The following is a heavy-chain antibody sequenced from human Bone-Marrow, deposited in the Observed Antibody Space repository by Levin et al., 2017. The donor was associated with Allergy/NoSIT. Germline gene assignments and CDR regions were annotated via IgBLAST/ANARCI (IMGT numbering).Heavy chain of an antibody. J-gene: IGHJ5*02. CDR2: IYYSGST. D-gene: IGHD2-15*01. CDR3: ARLGYCSGGSCYWFDP. CDR1: GGSISSSSYY. V-gene: IGHV4-39*01. Sequence: PGGSLRLSCTVSGGSISSSSYYWGWIRQPPGKGLEWIGSIYYSGSTYYNPSLKSRVTISVDTSKNQFSLKLSSVTAADTAVYYCARLGYCSGGSCYWFDPWGQGTLVTVSS.